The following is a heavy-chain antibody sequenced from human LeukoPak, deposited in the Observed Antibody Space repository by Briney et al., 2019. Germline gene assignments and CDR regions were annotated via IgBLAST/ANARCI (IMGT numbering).Heavy chain of an antibody. Sequence: PSETLSLTCAVYGGSFSGYYWSWIRQPPGKGLEWIGEINHSGSTNYNPSLKSRVTISVDTSKNQFSLKLSSVTAADTAVYYCVREYSSGWYFWFDPWGQGTLVTVSS. J-gene: IGHJ5*02. CDR1: GGSFSGYY. D-gene: IGHD6-19*01. CDR3: VREYSSGWYFWFDP. CDR2: INHSGST. V-gene: IGHV4-34*01.